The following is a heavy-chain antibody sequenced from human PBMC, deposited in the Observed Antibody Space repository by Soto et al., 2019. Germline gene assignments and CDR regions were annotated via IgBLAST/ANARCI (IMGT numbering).Heavy chain of an antibody. CDR2: IYYSGST. V-gene: IGHV4-39*01. CDR1: GGSISSSSYS. D-gene: IGHD3-3*01. CDR3: ARHLDFMGFWSGYYTYFDY. Sequence: SETLSLTCTVSGGSISSSSYSWGWIRQPPGKGLEWIGSIYYSGSTYYNPSLKSRVTISVDTSKNQFSLKLSSVTAADTAVYYCARHLDFMGFWSGYYTYFDYWGQGTLVTVSS. J-gene: IGHJ4*02.